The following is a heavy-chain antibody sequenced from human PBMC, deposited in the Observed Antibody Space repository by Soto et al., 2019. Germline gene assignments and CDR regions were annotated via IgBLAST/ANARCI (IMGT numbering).Heavy chain of an antibody. V-gene: IGHV4-39*01. CDR2: IYYSGST. D-gene: IGHD3-3*01. J-gene: IGHJ4*02. CDR1: GGSISSSSYY. Sequence: PSETLSLTCTVSGGSISSSSYYWGWIRQPPGKGLEWIGSIYYSGSTYYNPSLKSRVTVSVDTSKNQFSLKLCSVTAADTSVYYCASWSEGMGYDFWSGQQTLYYFDYWGQGTLVTVSS. CDR3: ASWSEGMGYDFWSGQQTLYYFDY.